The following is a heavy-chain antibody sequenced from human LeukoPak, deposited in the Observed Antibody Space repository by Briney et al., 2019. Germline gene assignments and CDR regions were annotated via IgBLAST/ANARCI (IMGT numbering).Heavy chain of an antibody. CDR1: GYSISSGYY. Sequence: SETLSLTCTVSGYSISSGYYWGWIRQPPGKGLEWIGSIYHSGSTYYNPSLKSRVTISVDTSKNQFSLKLSSVTAADTAVYYCARVQIAVAGTPFDYRGQGTLVTVSS. V-gene: IGHV4-38-2*02. CDR2: IYHSGST. D-gene: IGHD6-19*01. J-gene: IGHJ4*02. CDR3: ARVQIAVAGTPFDY.